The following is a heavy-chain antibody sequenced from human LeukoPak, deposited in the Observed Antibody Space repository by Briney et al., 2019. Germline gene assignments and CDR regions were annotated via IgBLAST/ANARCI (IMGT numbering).Heavy chain of an antibody. CDR2: ISYDRSNK. CDR3: AKGSQIAVAARAAYYYGMDV. D-gene: IGHD6-19*01. Sequence: GGSLRLTCAASGFTFSSYAMSWVRQAPGKGLEWVAVISYDRSNKYYADSVKGRFTISRDNSKNTLYLQMNSLRAEDTAVYYCAKGSQIAVAARAAYYYGMDVWGQGTTVTVSS. V-gene: IGHV3-30*18. CDR1: GFTFSSYA. J-gene: IGHJ6*02.